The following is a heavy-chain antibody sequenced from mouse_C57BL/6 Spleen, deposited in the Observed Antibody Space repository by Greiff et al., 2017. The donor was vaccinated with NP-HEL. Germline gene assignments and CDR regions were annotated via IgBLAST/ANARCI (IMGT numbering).Heavy chain of an antibody. CDR2: IDPENGDT. J-gene: IGHJ2*01. V-gene: IGHV14-4*01. CDR3: TTSGGSRVDY. Sequence: EVQLQQSGAELVRPGASVKLSCTASGFNIKDDYMHWVKQRPEQGLEWIGWIDPENGDTEYASKFQGKATITADTSSNTAYLQLSSLTSEDTAVYYCTTSGGSRVDYWGQGTTLTVSS. CDR1: GFNIKDDY. D-gene: IGHD1-1*01.